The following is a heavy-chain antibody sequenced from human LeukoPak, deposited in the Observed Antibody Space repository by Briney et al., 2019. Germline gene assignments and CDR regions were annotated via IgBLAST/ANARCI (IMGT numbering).Heavy chain of an antibody. V-gene: IGHV3-9*01. CDR2: ISWNSGSM. CDR3: AKDWTYDILTGYSWFDP. D-gene: IGHD3-9*01. Sequence: GGSLRLSCAASGFTFDYYAMHWVRQAPGKGLEWVSGISWNSGSMGYADSVKGRFTISRDNAKNSLYLQMNSLRAEDTALYYCAKDWTYDILTGYSWFDPWGQGTLVTVSS. CDR1: GFTFDYYA. J-gene: IGHJ5*02.